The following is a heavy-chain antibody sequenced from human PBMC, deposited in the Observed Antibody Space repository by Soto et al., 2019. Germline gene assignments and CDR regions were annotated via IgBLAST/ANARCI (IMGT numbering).Heavy chain of an antibody. CDR2: IWYDGSNK. CDR1: RFTFSSYG. D-gene: IGHD2-2*01. J-gene: IGHJ4*02. CDR3: ARSRYCSSTSCYQDY. Sequence: GGSLRLSCAASRFTFSSYGMRWVRQAPGKGLEWVAVIWYDGSNKYYADSVKGRFTISRDNSKNTLYLQMNSLRAEDTAVYYCARSRYCSSTSCYQDYWGQGTLVTVSS. V-gene: IGHV3-33*01.